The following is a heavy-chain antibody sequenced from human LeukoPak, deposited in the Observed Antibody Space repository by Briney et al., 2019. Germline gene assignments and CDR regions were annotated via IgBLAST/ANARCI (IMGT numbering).Heavy chain of an antibody. Sequence: PGGALRLSCAASGFTFSSYGMHWVRQAPGKGLEWVAVISYDGSNKYYADSVKGRFTISRDNSKNTLYLQMNSLRAEDTAVYYCAKELVTATRKVSYEFDYWGQGTLVTVFS. CDR3: AKELVTATRKVSYEFDY. D-gene: IGHD2-15*01. V-gene: IGHV3-30*18. CDR1: GFTFSSYG. J-gene: IGHJ4*02. CDR2: ISYDGSNK.